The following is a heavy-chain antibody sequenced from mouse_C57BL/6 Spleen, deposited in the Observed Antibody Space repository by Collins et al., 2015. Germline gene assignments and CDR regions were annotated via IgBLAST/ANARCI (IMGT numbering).Heavy chain of an antibody. CDR3: TRYYYGSGYFDV. V-gene: IGHV1-22*01. D-gene: IGHD1-1*01. Sequence: EFQLQQSGPELVKPGASVKMSCKASGYTFTDYNIHWVKQSPEKSLEWIGYINPDNGGTNYNQKFRGKATLTVNKSSNTAYMELRSLTSEDSAVYYCTRYYYGSGYFDVWGTGTTVTVSS. J-gene: IGHJ1*03. CDR2: INPDNGGT. CDR1: GYTFTDYN.